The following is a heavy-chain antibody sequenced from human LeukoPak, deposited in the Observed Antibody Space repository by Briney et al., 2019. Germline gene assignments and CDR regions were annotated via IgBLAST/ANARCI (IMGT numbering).Heavy chain of an antibody. CDR1: GGSFSGYY. D-gene: IGHD4-11*01. Sequence: SETLSLTCAVYGGSFSGYYWSWIRQPAGKGLEWIGRIYTSGSTNYNPSLKSRVTMSVDTSKNQFSLRLSSVTAADTAVYYCARGVYSNYHYYYYMDVWGKGTTVTVSS. J-gene: IGHJ6*03. V-gene: IGHV4-59*10. CDR3: ARGVYSNYHYYYYMDV. CDR2: IYTSGST.